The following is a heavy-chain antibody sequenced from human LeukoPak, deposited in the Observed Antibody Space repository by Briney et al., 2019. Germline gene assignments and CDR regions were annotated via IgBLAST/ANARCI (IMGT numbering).Heavy chain of an antibody. J-gene: IGHJ4*02. CDR2: IYYSGST. CDR3: ARSCSSTSCHSRY. D-gene: IGHD2-2*01. V-gene: IGHV4-39*01. CDR1: GGSISSSSYY. Sequence: SETLSLTCTVSGGSISSSSYYWGWIRQPPGKGLEWIGSIYYSGSTYYNPSLKSRVTISVDTSKNQFSLKLSSVTAADTAVYYCARSCSSTSCHSRYWGQGTLVTVSS.